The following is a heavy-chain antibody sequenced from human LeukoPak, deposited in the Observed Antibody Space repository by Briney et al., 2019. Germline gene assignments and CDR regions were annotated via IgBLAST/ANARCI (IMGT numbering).Heavy chain of an antibody. D-gene: IGHD2-21*01. CDR3: ARGSASGASNYYYYMDV. V-gene: IGHV3-74*01. Sequence: GGSLRLSCAASGFTFSNYWMHWVRQAQGKGLVWVSRIYTDGSSTTYADSVKGRFTISRDNARNALYLQMNSLRAEDTAVYYCARGSASGASNYYYYMDVWGKGTTVTVSS. CDR1: GFTFSNYW. CDR2: IYTDGSST. J-gene: IGHJ6*03.